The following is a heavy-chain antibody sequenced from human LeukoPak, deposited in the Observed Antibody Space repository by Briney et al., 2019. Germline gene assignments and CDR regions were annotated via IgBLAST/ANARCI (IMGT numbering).Heavy chain of an antibody. J-gene: IGHJ4*02. D-gene: IGHD3-3*01. CDR1: GLTFSREW. V-gene: IGHV3-74*01. CDR2: INSDGSTT. Sequence: GGSLRLSCEASGLTFSREWMHWVRQAPGEGLVWVSRINSDGSTTNYADSVKGRFTISRDNAKNTLYLQMNSLGAEDTAVYYCARDDYYLDYWGQGTLVTVFS. CDR3: ARDDYYLDY.